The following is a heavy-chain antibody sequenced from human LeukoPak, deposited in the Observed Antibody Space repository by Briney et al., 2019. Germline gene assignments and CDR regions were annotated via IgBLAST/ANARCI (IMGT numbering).Heavy chain of an antibody. CDR2: IYHSGST. Sequence: SETLSLTCAVSGGSISSGGYSWSWIRQPPGKGLEWIGYIYHSGSTYYNPSLKSRVTISVDTSKNQFSLKLSSVTAADTAVYYCARVSSSWYYFDYWGQGTLVTVSS. D-gene: IGHD6-13*01. V-gene: IGHV4-30-2*01. J-gene: IGHJ4*02. CDR3: ARVSSSWYYFDY. CDR1: GGSISSGGYS.